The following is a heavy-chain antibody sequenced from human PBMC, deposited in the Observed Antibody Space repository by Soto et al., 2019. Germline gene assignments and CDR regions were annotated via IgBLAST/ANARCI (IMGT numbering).Heavy chain of an antibody. J-gene: IGHJ4*02. D-gene: IGHD2-15*01. CDR3: ARTIGGYCGDGTSYSLDY. CDR2: IDWADDK. CDR1: GFSLTTRGMC. Sequence: SGPTLVKPTQTLTLTCNFSGFSLTTRGMCVSWLRQPPGKALEWLARIDWADDKYYSTSLKTRLTISKAPSRNQVVLTMTNMDPTDTATYYCARTIGGYCGDGTSYSLDYWGQGTLVTVSS. V-gene: IGHV2-70*11.